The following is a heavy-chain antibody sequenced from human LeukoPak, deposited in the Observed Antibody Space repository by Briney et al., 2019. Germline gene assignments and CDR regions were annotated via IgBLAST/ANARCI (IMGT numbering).Heavy chain of an antibody. D-gene: IGHD3-10*01. CDR3: ARGSGSSWFDL. Sequence: ASVKVSCKASGYTFTGNYMHWVQQAPGQGLEWMGWINANSGGTKYAQKFQGRVTMTRDTSISTAYMELSSLRSDDTAVYYCARGSGSSWFDLWGQGTLLTVSS. CDR2: INANSGGT. V-gene: IGHV1-2*02. CDR1: GYTFTGNY. J-gene: IGHJ5*02.